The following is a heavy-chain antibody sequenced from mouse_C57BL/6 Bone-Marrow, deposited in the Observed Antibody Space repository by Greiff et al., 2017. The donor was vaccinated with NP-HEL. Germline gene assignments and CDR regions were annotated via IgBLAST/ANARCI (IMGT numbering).Heavy chain of an antibody. CDR2: INYDGSST. D-gene: IGHD2-2*01. CDR1: GFTFSDYY. CDR3: ARDRAMVTTGAMDY. Sequence: EVKVVESEGGLVQPGSSMKLSCTASGFTFSDYYMAWVRQVPEKGLEWVANINYDGSSTYYLDSLKSRFIISRDNAKNILYLQMSSLKSEDTATYYCARDRAMVTTGAMDYWGQGTSVTVSS. V-gene: IGHV5-16*01. J-gene: IGHJ4*01.